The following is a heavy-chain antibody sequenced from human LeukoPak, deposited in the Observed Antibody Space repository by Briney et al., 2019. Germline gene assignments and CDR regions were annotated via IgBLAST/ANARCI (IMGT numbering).Heavy chain of an antibody. D-gene: IGHD3-22*01. Sequence: ASVKVSCKASGYTFTGYYMHWVRQAPGQGLEWMGWMNPNSGNTGYAQKFQGRVTITRNTSISTAYMELSSLRSEDTAVYYCARGLLGSTSQYQYYDSSVDIWGQGTMVTVSS. CDR2: MNPNSGNT. CDR3: ARGLLGSTSQYQYYDSSVDI. J-gene: IGHJ3*02. CDR1: GYTFTGYY. V-gene: IGHV1-8*03.